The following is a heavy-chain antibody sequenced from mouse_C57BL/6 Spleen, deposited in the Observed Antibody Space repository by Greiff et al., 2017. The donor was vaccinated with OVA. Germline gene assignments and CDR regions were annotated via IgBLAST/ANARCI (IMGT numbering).Heavy chain of an antibody. CDR2: ISYDGSN. J-gene: IGHJ2*01. Sequence: EVQLQQSGPGLVKPSQSLSLTCSVTVYSITSGYYWNWLRQFPGNKLEWMGYISYDGSNNYNPSLKNRISITRDTSKNQFFLKLNSVTTEDTATYYCAREGTTVVAGDYWGQGTTLTVSS. D-gene: IGHD1-1*01. V-gene: IGHV3-6*01. CDR1: VYSITSGYY. CDR3: AREGTTVVAGDY.